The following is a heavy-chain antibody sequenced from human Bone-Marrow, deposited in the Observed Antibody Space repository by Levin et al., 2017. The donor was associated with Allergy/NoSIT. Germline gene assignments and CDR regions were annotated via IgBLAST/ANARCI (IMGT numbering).Heavy chain of an antibody. D-gene: IGHD3-10*01. CDR2: ISRSSSHI. CDR3: ARGEDYGSRSYYQSDAFDV. CDR1: GFPFRTST. J-gene: IGHJ3*01. V-gene: IGHV3-21*01. Sequence: LSLTCAASGFPFRTSTMNWVRQTPGKGLEWVSSISRSSSHIYYADSVKGRFTISRDNAKNSLYLQMSSLSAEDTAVYYCARGEDYGSRSYYQSDAFDVWGQGAVVTVSS.